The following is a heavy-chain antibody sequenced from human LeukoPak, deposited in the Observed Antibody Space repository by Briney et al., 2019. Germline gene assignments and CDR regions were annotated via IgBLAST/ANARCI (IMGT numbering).Heavy chain of an antibody. CDR3: ARGGAGNALDI. Sequence: PSETLSLTCTVSGGSISSSSYYWSWIRQPPGKGLEWIGEINHSGSTNYNPSLKSRVTMSVDTSKNQFSLKLSSVTAADTALYYCARGGAGNALDIWGQGTMVNVSS. CDR2: INHSGST. J-gene: IGHJ3*02. V-gene: IGHV4-39*07. CDR1: GGSISSSSYY. D-gene: IGHD1-1*01.